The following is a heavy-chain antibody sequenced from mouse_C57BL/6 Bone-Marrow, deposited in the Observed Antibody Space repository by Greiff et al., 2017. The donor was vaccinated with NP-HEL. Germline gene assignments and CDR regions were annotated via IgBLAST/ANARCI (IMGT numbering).Heavy chain of an antibody. J-gene: IGHJ4*01. CDR2: IYPRSGNT. CDR1: GYTFTSYG. CDR3: ARAGYLEDYAMDY. V-gene: IGHV1-81*01. Sequence: VKLQESGAELARPGASVKLSCKASGYTFTSYGISWVKQRTGQGLEWIGEIYPRSGNTYYNEKFKGKATLTADKSSSTAYMELRSLTSEDSAVYFCARAGYLEDYAMDYWGQGTSVTVSS.